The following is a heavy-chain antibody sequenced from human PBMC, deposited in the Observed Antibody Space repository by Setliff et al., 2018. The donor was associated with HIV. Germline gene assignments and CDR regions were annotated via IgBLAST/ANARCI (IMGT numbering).Heavy chain of an antibody. CDR2: MFYSGST. J-gene: IGHJ4*02. V-gene: IGHV4-59*01. Sequence: PSETLSLTCTVSGGSISSYYWNWIRQPPGRGLEWIGNMFYSGSTNYNPSLKSRVTMSVDTSNNQFSLKLGSVTAADTAVYHCARSYCSSTSCPYYFDYWGQGTLGTVSS. D-gene: IGHD2-2*01. CDR3: ARSYCSSTSCPYYFDY. CDR1: GGSISSYY.